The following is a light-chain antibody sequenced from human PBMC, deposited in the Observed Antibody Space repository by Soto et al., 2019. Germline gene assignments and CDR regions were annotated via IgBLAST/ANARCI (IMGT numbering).Light chain of an antibody. V-gene: IGLV9-49*01. CDR2: VGTGGIVG. J-gene: IGLJ2*01. CDR3: GADHGSGSNFVLV. Sequence: QLVLTQPPSASASLGASVTLTCTLSSGYSNYKVDWYQQRPGKGPRFVMRVGTGGIVGSKGDGIPDRFSVLGSGLNRYLTIKNIQEEDGSDYHCGADHGSGSNFVLVFGGGTKLTVL. CDR1: SGYSNYK.